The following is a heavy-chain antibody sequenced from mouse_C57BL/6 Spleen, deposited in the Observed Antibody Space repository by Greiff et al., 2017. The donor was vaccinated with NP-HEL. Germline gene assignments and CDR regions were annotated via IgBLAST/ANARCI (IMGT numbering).Heavy chain of an antibody. Sequence: EVQRVESGGGLVQPGGSLKLSCAASGFTFSDYYMYWVRQTPEKRLEWVAYISNGGGSTYYPDTVKGRFTISRDNAKNTLYLQMSRLKSEDTAMYYCARPAYGSSSWFAYWGQGTLVTVSA. D-gene: IGHD1-1*01. CDR2: ISNGGGST. J-gene: IGHJ3*01. CDR1: GFTFSDYY. V-gene: IGHV5-12*01. CDR3: ARPAYGSSSWFAY.